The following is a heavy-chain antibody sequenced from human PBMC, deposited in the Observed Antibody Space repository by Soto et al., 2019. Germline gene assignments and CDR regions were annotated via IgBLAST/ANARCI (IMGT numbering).Heavy chain of an antibody. CDR1: GFSFSSYS. D-gene: IGHD2-15*01. CDR3: ARDSLTHCGGNLDY. J-gene: IGHJ4*02. CDR2: ISSSSNTI. Sequence: EVQLVESGGGLVQPGGSLRLSCAASGFSFSSYSMNWVRQAPGKGLEWVSQISSSSNTIYYADSVKGRFTISRDNAKKSVYLQMNSLRDEDTAVYYCARDSLTHCGGNLDYWGQGTLVTVSS. V-gene: IGHV3-48*02.